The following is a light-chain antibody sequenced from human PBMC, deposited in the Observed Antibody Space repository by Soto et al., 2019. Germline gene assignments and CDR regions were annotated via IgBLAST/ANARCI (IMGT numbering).Light chain of an antibody. CDR2: WAS. CDR3: QQYYSIPYT. J-gene: IGKJ2*01. CDR1: QSVLSSSNNKNF. Sequence: DIVMTQSPDSLAVSLGERATINCKSSQSVLSSSNNKNFLAWYQQKPGQSPKLLIYWASTRESGVPDRFSGSGSGTDFTLTISSLQAEDVAVYYCQQYYSIPYTFGQGTKLELK. V-gene: IGKV4-1*01.